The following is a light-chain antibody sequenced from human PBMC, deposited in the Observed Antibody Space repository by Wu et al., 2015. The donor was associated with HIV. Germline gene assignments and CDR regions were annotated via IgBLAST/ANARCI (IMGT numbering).Light chain of an antibody. V-gene: IGKV3-20*01. CDR2: ATS. CDR3: QQYVSSPT. Sequence: EIVMTQSPATLSVSPGERATLSCRASQSVSGNLAWYQQKPGQAPRLLIYATSNRATGIPDRISGSGSGTLFTLTISRLEPEDSAVYFCQQYVSSPTFGQGTRLEIK. CDR1: QSVSGN. J-gene: IGKJ5*01.